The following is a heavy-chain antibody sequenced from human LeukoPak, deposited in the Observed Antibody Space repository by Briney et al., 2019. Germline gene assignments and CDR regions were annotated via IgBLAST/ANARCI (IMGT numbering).Heavy chain of an antibody. V-gene: IGHV3-7*01. CDR1: GFTIGTYW. D-gene: IGHD1-26*01. CDR2: INKGGSDK. Sequence: GWSLRLCCAVSGFTIGTYWMSWGRQAAGEVLEWGANINKGGSDKYYVASVKGRFTIYRDNAKNSLYLQMNSLRAEDTAVYYCAREEGGSYNYFWGQGTLVTVSS. CDR3: AREEGGSYNYF. J-gene: IGHJ4*02.